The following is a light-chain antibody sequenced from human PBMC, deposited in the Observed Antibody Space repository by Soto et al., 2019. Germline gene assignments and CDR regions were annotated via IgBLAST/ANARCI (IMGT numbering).Light chain of an antibody. J-gene: IGKJ1*01. CDR1: QSISSW. V-gene: IGKV1-5*03. Sequence: DIQMTQSPSTLSASVGDRVTITCRASQSISSWLAWYQQKPGKAPKLLIYKASSLETGVPSRFSGSGSGTEFTLTISSLQTDDSAAYYCQQYNSSPWTFGQGTKVDI. CDR2: KAS. CDR3: QQYNSSPWT.